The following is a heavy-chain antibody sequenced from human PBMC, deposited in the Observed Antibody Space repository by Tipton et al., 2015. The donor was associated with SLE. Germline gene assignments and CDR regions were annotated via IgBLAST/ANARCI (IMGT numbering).Heavy chain of an antibody. CDR2: ISTDGSVT. J-gene: IGHJ6*02. CDR3: ARAPTITVAGTRDPYGMDV. Sequence: SLRLSCAASGFTFSNYWMHWVRQAPGKGLVWVARISTDGSVTTYADSVKGRLTISRDNVKNTLYLQMKTLRVEDTAVYYCARAPTITVAGTRDPYGMDVWGPGTRVTVSS. V-gene: IGHV3-74*01. D-gene: IGHD6-19*01. CDR1: GFTFSNYW.